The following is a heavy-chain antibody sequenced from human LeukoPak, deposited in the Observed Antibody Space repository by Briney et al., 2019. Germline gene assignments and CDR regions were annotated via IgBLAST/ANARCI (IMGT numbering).Heavy chain of an antibody. CDR1: GDSISSFY. Sequence: SETLSLTCTVYGDSISSFYWSWIRQPPGKGLEWIGYVYYSGSTNYNPSLKSRVTISVDTSKNQFSLKVNSVTAADTAVYYCARTKPLDPFDFWGQGTLVTVSS. CDR3: ARTKPLDPFDF. J-gene: IGHJ3*01. CDR2: VYYSGST. V-gene: IGHV4-59*01.